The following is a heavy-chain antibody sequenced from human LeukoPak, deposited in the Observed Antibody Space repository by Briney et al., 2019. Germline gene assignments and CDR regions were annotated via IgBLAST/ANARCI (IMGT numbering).Heavy chain of an antibody. CDR3: ARDSGGGSYLSGHAFDI. Sequence: SVKVSCKASGGTFSSYAISWVRQAPGQGLEWMGGIIPIFGTANYAQKFQGRVTITADESTSTAYMELSSLRSEDTAVYYCARDSGGGSYLSGHAFDIWGQGTMVTVSS. V-gene: IGHV1-69*13. CDR1: GGTFSSYA. D-gene: IGHD1-26*01. J-gene: IGHJ3*02. CDR2: IIPIFGTA.